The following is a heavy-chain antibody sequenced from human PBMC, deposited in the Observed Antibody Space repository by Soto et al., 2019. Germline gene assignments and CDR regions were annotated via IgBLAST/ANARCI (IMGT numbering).Heavy chain of an antibody. J-gene: IGHJ2*01. V-gene: IGHV3-33*01. Sequence: PGKGLEWVAVLWYDGSNENYADSVKGRFTISRDNSKNTLYLQMNSLRAEDTAVFFCQAEDGIRVVRSVSAFLLNRSSDL. D-gene: IGHD3-10*02. CDR3: QAEDGIRVVRSVSAFLLNRSSDL. CDR2: LWYDGSNE.